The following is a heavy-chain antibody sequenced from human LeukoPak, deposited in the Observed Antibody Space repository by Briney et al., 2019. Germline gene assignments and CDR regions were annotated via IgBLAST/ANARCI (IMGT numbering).Heavy chain of an antibody. CDR3: VKASHWALDI. CDR1: GFTFDDHA. Sequence: GGSLRLSCAASGFTFDDHAIHWVRQGPGKGLEWVSGISGKSDSIGYADSVKGRFTISRDNAKKSLYLQMNSLRIEDTALYYCVKASHWALDIWGQGTVVSVSS. J-gene: IGHJ3*02. V-gene: IGHV3-9*01. CDR2: ISGKSDSI.